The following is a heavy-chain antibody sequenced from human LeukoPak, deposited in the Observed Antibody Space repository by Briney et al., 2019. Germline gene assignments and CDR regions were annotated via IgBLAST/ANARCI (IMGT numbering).Heavy chain of an antibody. V-gene: IGHV3-48*04. CDR1: GFTFSSYS. CDR2: ISSTSSTV. D-gene: IGHD3-3*01. Sequence: GGSLRLSCAVSGFTFSSYSMTWVRQAPGKGLEWVSYISSTSSTVYYADSVKGRFTISRDNAKKSLYLQMNSLRAEDTAVYYCARAPTWSDAFDIWGQGTMVTVSS. J-gene: IGHJ3*02. CDR3: ARAPTWSDAFDI.